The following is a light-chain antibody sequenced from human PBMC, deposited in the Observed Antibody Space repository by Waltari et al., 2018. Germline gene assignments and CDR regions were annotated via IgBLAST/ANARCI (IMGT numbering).Light chain of an antibody. CDR1: QSVSSN. Sequence: EIVMTQSPATLSVSPGERATLSCRASQSVSSNLAWYQQKPGQAPRLLIYGASTRATGIPARFSGSGSGTEFTLTISSLQSEDFAVYYCQQYNKGLDTFGQGTKLEIK. J-gene: IGKJ2*01. V-gene: IGKV3-15*01. CDR2: GAS. CDR3: QQYNKGLDT.